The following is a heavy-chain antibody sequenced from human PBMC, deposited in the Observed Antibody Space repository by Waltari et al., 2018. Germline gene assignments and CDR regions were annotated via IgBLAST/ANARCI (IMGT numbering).Heavy chain of an antibody. CDR2: ISNDGSYT. V-gene: IGHV3-30*03. Sequence: QVQLVESGGGVVQPGRSLRVSCAASGFTFITYGMHWVRQAPGKGLEWVAVISNDGSYTYYADSVKGRITISRDNSKHTLYLQMNSLRTEDAALYHCVRSDFDYWGQGTLVTVSS. CDR1: GFTFITYG. CDR3: VRSDFDY. J-gene: IGHJ4*02.